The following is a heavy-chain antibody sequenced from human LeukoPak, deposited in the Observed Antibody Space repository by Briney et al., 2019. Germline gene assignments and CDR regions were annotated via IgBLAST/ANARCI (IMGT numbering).Heavy chain of an antibody. CDR3: ARGWADYYDSSGYYEPRNY. J-gene: IGHJ4*02. V-gene: IGHV4-34*01. D-gene: IGHD3-22*01. CDR2: INHSGST. Sequence: PSETLRLTCAVYGGSFSGYYWSWIRQPPGKGLEWIGEINHSGSTNYNPSLKSRVTISVDTSKNQFSLKLSSVTAADTAVYYCARGWADYYDSSGYYEPRNYWGQGTLVTVSS. CDR1: GGSFSGYY.